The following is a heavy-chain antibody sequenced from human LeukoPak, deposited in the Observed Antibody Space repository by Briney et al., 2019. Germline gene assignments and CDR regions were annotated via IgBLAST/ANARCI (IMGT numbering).Heavy chain of an antibody. CDR3: ARAGPYSSSWYDY. CDR2: ISPGGGTT. D-gene: IGHD6-13*01. Sequence: GGSLRLSCAVSGFAFGSEAMSWVRQSPARGLEWVASISPGGGTTYYADYVKGRFTISRDNSKNSLFVQMNSLRAEDTAVYYCARAGPYSSSWYDYWGQGTLVTVSS. J-gene: IGHJ4*02. CDR1: GFAFGSEA. V-gene: IGHV3-23*01.